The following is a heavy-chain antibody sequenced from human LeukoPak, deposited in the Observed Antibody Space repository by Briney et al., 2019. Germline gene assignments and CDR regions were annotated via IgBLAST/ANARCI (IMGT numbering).Heavy chain of an antibody. CDR2: ISSSSSYI. D-gene: IGHD5-24*01. CDR1: GFTFSSYS. CDR3: ARALRWLRNHSPSPFDY. Sequence: GGSLRLSCAASGFTFSSYSMNWVRQAPGKGLEWVSSISSSSSYIYYADSVKGRFTISRDNAKNSLYLQMNSLRAEDTAVYYCARALRWLRNHSPSPFDYWGQGTLVTVSS. V-gene: IGHV3-21*01. J-gene: IGHJ4*02.